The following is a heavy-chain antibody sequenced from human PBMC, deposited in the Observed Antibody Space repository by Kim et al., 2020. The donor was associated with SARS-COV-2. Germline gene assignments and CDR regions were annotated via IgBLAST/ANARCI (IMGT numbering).Heavy chain of an antibody. Sequence: SETLSLTCTVSGGSISSYFWSWIRQPPGKGLEWIGYIYYSGSTNYNPSLKSRVTISVDTSKNQFSLKLTSVTAADTAVYYCARDRGSSGYYFDYWGQGTLVTVSS. CDR3: ARDRGSSGYYFDY. CDR2: IYYSGST. J-gene: IGHJ4*02. D-gene: IGHD6-6*01. V-gene: IGHV4-59*13. CDR1: GGSISSYF.